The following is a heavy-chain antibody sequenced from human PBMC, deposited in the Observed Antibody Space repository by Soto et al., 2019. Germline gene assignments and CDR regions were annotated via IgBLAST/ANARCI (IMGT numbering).Heavy chain of an antibody. V-gene: IGHV5-51*01. D-gene: IGHD4-4*01. Sequence: PGESLKISCKSSGYNFTSYWIGWVRQVPGKGLEWMGVIYPRDSDTRYSPSFQGQVTISADTSISTAYLQWSSLEASDTAMYYCARHFHDYNSYVLTSYYYGMDVRGQATNVTGSS. J-gene: IGHJ6*02. CDR1: GYNFTSYW. CDR3: ARHFHDYNSYVLTSYYYGMDV. CDR2: IYPRDSDT.